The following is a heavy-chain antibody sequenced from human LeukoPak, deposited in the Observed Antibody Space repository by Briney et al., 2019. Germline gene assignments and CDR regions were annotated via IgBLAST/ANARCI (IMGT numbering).Heavy chain of an antibody. CDR1: GGTFSSYA. Sequence: ASVKVSCKASGGTFSSYAISWVRQAPGQGLEWMGRIIPILGIANYAQKFQGRVTITADKSTSTAYMELSSLRSADTAVYYCARVCGDCYPPEAYWGQGTLVTVSS. CDR3: ARVCGDCYPPEAY. D-gene: IGHD2-21*02. J-gene: IGHJ4*02. CDR2: IIPILGIA. V-gene: IGHV1-69*04.